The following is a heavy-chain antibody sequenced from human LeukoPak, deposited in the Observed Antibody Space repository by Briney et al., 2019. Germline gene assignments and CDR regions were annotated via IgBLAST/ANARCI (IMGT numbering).Heavy chain of an antibody. CDR3: AREVRKSGYFDY. CDR2: IIPILGIA. J-gene: IGHJ4*02. CDR1: GGTFSSYA. Sequence: SVKVSCKASGGTFSSYAISWVRQAPGQGLEWMGRIIPILGIANYAQKFQGRVTITADKSTSTAYMEPSSLRSEDTAVYYCAREVRKSGYFDYWGQGTLVTVSS. V-gene: IGHV1-69*04. D-gene: IGHD7-27*01.